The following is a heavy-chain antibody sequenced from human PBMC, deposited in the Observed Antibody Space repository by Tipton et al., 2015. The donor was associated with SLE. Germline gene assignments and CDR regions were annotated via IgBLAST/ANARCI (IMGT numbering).Heavy chain of an antibody. CDR3: ARLSSGTGDFEH. J-gene: IGHJ4*02. V-gene: IGHV4-59*08. Sequence: TLSLTCTLSGGSISTYYWSWIRQPPGKGLEWIGYIYYSGSTNCNPSLKSRVTISVETSKTHFSLKMSSVTAADTAMYYCARLSSGTGDFEHWGQGTLVTVSS. CDR2: IYYSGST. D-gene: IGHD7-27*01. CDR1: GGSISTYY.